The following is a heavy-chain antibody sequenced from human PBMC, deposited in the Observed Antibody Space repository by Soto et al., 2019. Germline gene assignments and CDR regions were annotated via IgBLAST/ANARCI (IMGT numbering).Heavy chain of an antibody. Sequence: GESLKISCKGSGYSFTSYWIGWVRQMPGKGLEWMGIIYPGDSDTRYSPSFQGQVTISADKSISTAYLQWSSLKASDTAMYYCARGDQREYSGYDFLPFDYWGQGTLVTVSS. D-gene: IGHD5-12*01. CDR2: IYPGDSDT. J-gene: IGHJ4*02. CDR1: GYSFTSYW. CDR3: ARGDQREYSGYDFLPFDY. V-gene: IGHV5-51*01.